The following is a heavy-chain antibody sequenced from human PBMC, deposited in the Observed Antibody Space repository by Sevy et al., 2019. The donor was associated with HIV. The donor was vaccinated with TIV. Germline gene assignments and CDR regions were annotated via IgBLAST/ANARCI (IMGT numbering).Heavy chain of an antibody. J-gene: IGHJ5*02. V-gene: IGHV1-69*04. D-gene: IGHD2-2*01. CDR1: GGTFSSYA. CDR3: ARAGRCSSTSCYGVGSNWFDP. CDR2: IIPILGIA. Sequence: ASVKVSCKASGGTFSSYAISWVRQAPGQGLEWMGRIIPILGIANYAQKFQGRVTITADKSTSTAYMELSSLRSEDTAVYYCARAGRCSSTSCYGVGSNWFDPWGQRTLVTVSS.